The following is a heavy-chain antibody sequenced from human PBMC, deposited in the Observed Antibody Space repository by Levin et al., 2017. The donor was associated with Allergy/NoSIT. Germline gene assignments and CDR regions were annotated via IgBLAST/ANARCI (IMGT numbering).Heavy chain of an antibody. CDR2: ISYDGSKK. CDR1: GFTFSSYA. J-gene: IGHJ5*02. V-gene: IGHV3-30*04. Sequence: LSLTCAASGFTFSSYAMHWVRQAPGKGLEWVAVISYDGSKKYYADSVKGRFTISRDNSKNTLYVQMNSLRSEDTAVYYCARDGLLLWFGEFSWFDPWGQGTLVTVSS. CDR3: ARDGLLLWFGEFSWFDP. D-gene: IGHD3-10*01.